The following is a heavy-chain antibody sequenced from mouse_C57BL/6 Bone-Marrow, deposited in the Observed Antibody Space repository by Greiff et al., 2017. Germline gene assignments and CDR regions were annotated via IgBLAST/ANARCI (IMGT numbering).Heavy chain of an antibody. CDR2: ISSGGDYI. Sequence: DVMLVESGEGLVKPGGSLKLSCAASGFTFSSYAMSWVRQTPEKRLEWVAYISSGGDYIYYADTVKGRFTISRDNARNTLYLQMSSLKSEDTAMYYCTRFYDYDRGFDYWGQGTTLTVSS. CDR3: TRFYDYDRGFDY. V-gene: IGHV5-9-1*02. CDR1: GFTFSSYA. J-gene: IGHJ2*01. D-gene: IGHD2-4*01.